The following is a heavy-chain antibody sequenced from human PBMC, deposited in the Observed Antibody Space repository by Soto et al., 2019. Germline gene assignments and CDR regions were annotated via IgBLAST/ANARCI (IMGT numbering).Heavy chain of an antibody. CDR3: ARDPSYYGSGGGFDY. CDR1: GFTFSSYA. Sequence: GGSLRLSCAASGFTFSSYAMHWVRQAPGKGLEWVAVISYDGSNKYYADSVKGRFTISRDNSKNTLYLQMNSLRAEDTAVYYCARDPSYYGSGGGFDYWGQGTLVTVSS. J-gene: IGHJ4*02. V-gene: IGHV3-30-3*01. CDR2: ISYDGSNK. D-gene: IGHD3-10*01.